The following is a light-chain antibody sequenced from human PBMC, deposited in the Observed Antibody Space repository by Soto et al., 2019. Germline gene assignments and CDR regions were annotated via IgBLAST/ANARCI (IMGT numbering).Light chain of an antibody. CDR2: AAS. J-gene: IGKJ3*01. CDR1: QSVSVNS. V-gene: IGKV3-20*01. Sequence: EIVLTQSSGTLSLSPGERATLSCRASQSVSVNSLAWYQQKGGQAPRLLIYAASTRATGVPDRFSGTGSGTDFALTISRMETDASAVYYCQQYGGSPFTFGPGTKVDXK. CDR3: QQYGGSPFT.